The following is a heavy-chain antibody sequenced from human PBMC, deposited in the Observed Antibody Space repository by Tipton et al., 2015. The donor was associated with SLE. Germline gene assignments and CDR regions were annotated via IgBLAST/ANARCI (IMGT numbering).Heavy chain of an antibody. Sequence: SLRLSCAASGFTVSSNYMSWVRQAPGKGLEGVSVIYSGGSTYYADSVKGRFTISRDNSKNTLYLQMNSLRAEDTAVYYCARGSRGVAFDIWGQGTMVTVSS. CDR2: IYSGGST. CDR3: ARGSRGVAFDI. J-gene: IGHJ3*02. CDR1: GFTVSSNY. V-gene: IGHV3-53*05. D-gene: IGHD3-10*01.